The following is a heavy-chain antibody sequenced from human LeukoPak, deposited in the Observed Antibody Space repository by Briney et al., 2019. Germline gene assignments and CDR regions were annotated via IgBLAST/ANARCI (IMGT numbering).Heavy chain of an antibody. J-gene: IGHJ4*02. CDR1: GGSISSYY. V-gene: IGHV4-4*07. CDR3: AKSGGYGLIDY. CDR2: IYTSGST. Sequence: SETLSLTCTVSGGSISSYYWSWIRQPAGKGLEWIGRIYTSGSTNYNPSLKSRVNMSVDTSKNQFSLKLTSVTAADSAVYYCAKSGGYGLIDYWGQGTRVTVSS. D-gene: IGHD1-26*01.